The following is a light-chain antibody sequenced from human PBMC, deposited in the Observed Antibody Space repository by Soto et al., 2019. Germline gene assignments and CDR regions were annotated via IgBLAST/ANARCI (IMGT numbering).Light chain of an antibody. CDR2: DVT. CDR3: CSYTDIALDVV. J-gene: IGLJ2*01. Sequence: QSALTQPPSASGSPGQSVAISCTGTSSDVGGYNYVSWYQHLPGKAPKLLIFDVTHRPSGVSDRFSGSKSGNTASLTISGVRPEDEADYYCCSYTDIALDVVFGGGTKLTV. V-gene: IGLV2-8*01. CDR1: SSDVGGYNY.